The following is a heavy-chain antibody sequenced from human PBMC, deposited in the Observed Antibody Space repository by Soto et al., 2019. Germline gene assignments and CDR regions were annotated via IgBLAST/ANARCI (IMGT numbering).Heavy chain of an antibody. Sequence: QVQLQESGPGLVKPSGTLSLTCDVSGDSIRSDKWWSWVRQSPGRGLEWIGEIHHRGTTNCNQSLKSRVTISVEKSKNTHSLEMTSLTAEDTAIYYCARGGDWKVDFWGQGSLVTVSS. V-gene: IGHV4-4*02. CDR2: IHHRGTT. D-gene: IGHD2-21*02. CDR3: ARGGDWKVDF. J-gene: IGHJ4*02. CDR1: GDSIRSDKW.